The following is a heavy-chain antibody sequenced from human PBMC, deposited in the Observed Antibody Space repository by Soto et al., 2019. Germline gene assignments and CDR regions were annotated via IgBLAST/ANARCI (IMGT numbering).Heavy chain of an antibody. D-gene: IGHD3-10*01. CDR2: INPKTAAT. V-gene: IGHV1-2*02. CDR1: GYSVSDYF. CDR3: ARIGGGLLSRPDQH. Sequence: QVQLVQSGAEVKKSGASVKVSCKASGYSVSDYFIQWVRQAPGQGLEWVAWINPKTAATNYAKKFQGTVALTSGTPFRKALRELSSPRLHGTGLFYRARIGGGLLSRPDQH. J-gene: IGHJ1*01.